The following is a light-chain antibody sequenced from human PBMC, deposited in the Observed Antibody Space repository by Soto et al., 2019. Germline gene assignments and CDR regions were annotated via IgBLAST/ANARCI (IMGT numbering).Light chain of an antibody. CDR1: TGSVTSGYY. CDR3: LLYYAGVVV. CDR2: GTT. J-gene: IGLJ2*01. Sequence: QAVVTQEPSLTVSPGGTVTLTCASSTGSVTSGYYPNWFQQKPGQPPRPLIYGTTNKHSWTPARFSGSLLGGKAALTLSGVQPEDEAEYFCLLYYAGVVVFGGGTKVTVL. V-gene: IGLV7-43*01.